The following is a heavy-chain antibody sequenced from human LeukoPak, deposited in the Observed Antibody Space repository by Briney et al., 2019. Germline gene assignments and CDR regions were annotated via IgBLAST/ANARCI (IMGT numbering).Heavy chain of an antibody. CDR3: ARDLGDYGSGSYSDY. V-gene: IGHV3-21*01. D-gene: IGHD3-10*01. Sequence: GGSLRLSCAASGFTFSSYSMNWVRQAPGKGLEWVSSISSSSGYIYYADSVKGRFTISRDNAKNSLYLQMNSLRAEDTAVYYCARDLGDYGSGSYSDYWGQGTLVTVSS. J-gene: IGHJ4*02. CDR2: ISSSSGYI. CDR1: GFTFSSYS.